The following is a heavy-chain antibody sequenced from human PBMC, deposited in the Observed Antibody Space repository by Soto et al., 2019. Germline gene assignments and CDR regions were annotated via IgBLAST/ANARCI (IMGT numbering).Heavy chain of an antibody. CDR3: AREQPSGYGMDV. J-gene: IGHJ6*02. Sequence: PSETLSLTCVVSGGSISSSNWWSWVRQPPGKGLEWIGEIYHSGSTNYNPSLKSRVTISVDKSKNQFSLKLSSSTAADTAVYYCAREQPSGYGMDVWGQGTTVTVSS. CDR2: IYHSGST. V-gene: IGHV4-4*02. CDR1: GGSISSSNW.